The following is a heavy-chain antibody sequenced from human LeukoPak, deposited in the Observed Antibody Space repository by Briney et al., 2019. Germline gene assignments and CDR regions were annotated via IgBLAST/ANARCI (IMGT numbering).Heavy chain of an antibody. D-gene: IGHD6-19*01. CDR2: IYYSGST. CDR3: ASSDVSGWLGGYYYYGMDV. V-gene: IGHV4-59*01. Sequence: SETLSLTCTVSGGSISSYYWSWIRQPPGKGLEWIGYIYYSGSTNYNPSLKSRVTISVDTSKNQFSLKLSSVTAADTAVYYCASSDVSGWLGGYYYYGMDVWGQGTTVTSP. CDR1: GGSISSYY. J-gene: IGHJ6*02.